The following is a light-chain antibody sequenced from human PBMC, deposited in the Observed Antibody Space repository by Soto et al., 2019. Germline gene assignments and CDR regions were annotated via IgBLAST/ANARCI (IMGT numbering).Light chain of an antibody. CDR2: EGV. V-gene: IGLV2-23*01. J-gene: IGLJ1*01. CDR1: SSDVGSYNL. Sequence: QSALTQPASVSGSPGQSITISCTGTSSDVGSYNLVSWYQQHPGKAPKLMIYEGVRRPSGVSNHFSGSKPGNTASLTIFGLQAEDEADYYCCSYGGSYYVFGNGTKVTVL. CDR3: CSYGGSYYV.